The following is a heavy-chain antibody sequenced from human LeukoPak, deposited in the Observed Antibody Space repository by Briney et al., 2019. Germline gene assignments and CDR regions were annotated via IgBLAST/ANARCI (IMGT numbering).Heavy chain of an antibody. J-gene: IGHJ4*02. CDR2: IYYSGST. D-gene: IGHD2-2*01. V-gene: IGHV4-30-4*01. CDR1: GGSISSGDYY. CDR3: ARAITTPAAIDY. Sequence: SETLSLTCTVSGGSISSGDYYWSWIRQPPGKGLEWIGYIYYSGSTYYNPSLKSRVTISVDTSKNQFSLKLSSVTAADTAVYYCARAITTPAAIDYWGQGTLVTVSS.